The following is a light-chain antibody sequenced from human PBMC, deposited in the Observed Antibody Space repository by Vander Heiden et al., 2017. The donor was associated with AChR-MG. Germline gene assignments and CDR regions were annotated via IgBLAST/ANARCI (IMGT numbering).Light chain of an antibody. CDR2: SNN. J-gene: IGLJ3*02. CDR1: NSNIGSNT. V-gene: IGLV1-44*01. Sequence: QSVLTQTPSASGTPGQRVTISCSGSNSNIGSNTVSWYQQLPGTAPKLLIYSNNQRPSGVPDRFSGSKSGTSASLAISGLQSEDEADYYCATWDDSLNGWVFGGGTKMTVL. CDR3: ATWDDSLNGWV.